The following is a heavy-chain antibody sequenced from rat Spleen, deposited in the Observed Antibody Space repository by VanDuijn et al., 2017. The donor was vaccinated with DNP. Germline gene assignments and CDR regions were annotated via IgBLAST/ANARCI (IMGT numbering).Heavy chain of an antibody. CDR1: GFIISDYY. Sequence: EVQLVEAGGGLVQPGRSLKLSCAASGFIISDYYMAWVRQAPTKGLEWVAYISYDGGRTYNGDSVKGRFTISRDNAKNTLYLRMNSLRSEDTATYYCAIYFYSGDNWFAYWGQGTLVTVSS. D-gene: IGHD1-1*01. CDR2: ISYDGGRT. CDR3: AIYFYSGDNWFAY. J-gene: IGHJ3*01. V-gene: IGHV5-20*01.